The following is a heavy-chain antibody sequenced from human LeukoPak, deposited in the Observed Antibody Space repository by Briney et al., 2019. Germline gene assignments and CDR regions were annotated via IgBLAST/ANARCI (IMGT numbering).Heavy chain of an antibody. CDR1: GYTFTGYH. V-gene: IGHV1-18*04. D-gene: IGHD2/OR15-2a*01. CDR3: ARDRVTSYDNWFDP. Sequence: ASVKVSCKASGYTFTGYHMHWVRQAPGQGLEWMGWISAYNGNTNYAQKLQGRVTMTTDTSTSTAYMELRSLRSDDTAVYYCARDRVTSYDNWFDPWGQGTLVTVSS. J-gene: IGHJ5*02. CDR2: ISAYNGNT.